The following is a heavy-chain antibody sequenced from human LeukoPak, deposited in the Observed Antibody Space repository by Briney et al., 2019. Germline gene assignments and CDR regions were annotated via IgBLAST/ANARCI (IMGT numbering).Heavy chain of an antibody. CDR1: GYSISSGYY. CDR2: IYQSGST. CDR3: ARQRNFGSGSYYLLGPEKWFDP. D-gene: IGHD3-10*01. J-gene: IGHJ5*02. V-gene: IGHV4-38-2*02. Sequence: SETLSLTCTVSGYSISSGYYWAWIRRPPGKGLEWIGSIYQSGSTYYDPSLRSRVSISLDTSKNQFSLRLTSVTAADTALYYCARQRNFGSGSYYLLGPEKWFDPWGQGTLVTVSS.